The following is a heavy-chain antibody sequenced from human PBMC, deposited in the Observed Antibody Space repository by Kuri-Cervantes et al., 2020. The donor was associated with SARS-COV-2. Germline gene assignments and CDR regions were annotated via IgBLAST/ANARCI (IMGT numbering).Heavy chain of an antibody. V-gene: IGHV3-20*04. J-gene: IGHJ4*02. CDR3: ARDRGGVLHIAARSGYFDY. Sequence: GGSLRLSCAASGFTFDDYGMSWVRQAPGKGLEWVSGINWNGGSTGYADSVKGRFTISRDNAKNSLYLQMNSLRAEDTAVYYCARDRGGVLHIAARSGYFDYWGQGTLVTVSS. CDR1: GFTFDDYG. CDR2: INWNGGST. D-gene: IGHD6-6*01.